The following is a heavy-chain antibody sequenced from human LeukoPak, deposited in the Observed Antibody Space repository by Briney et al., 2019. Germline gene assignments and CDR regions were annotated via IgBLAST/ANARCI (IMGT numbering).Heavy chain of an antibody. D-gene: IGHD3-3*01. J-gene: IGHJ6*02. V-gene: IGHV3-30-3*01. CDR2: ISYDGSNK. CDR3: ARDSHYYDFWSGYLAPFYYYYGMDV. Sequence: PGGSLRLSCAASGFTFSSYAMHWVRQAPGKGLEWVAVISYDGSNKYYADSVKGRFTISRDNSKNTLYLQMSSLRAEDTAVYYCARDSHYYDFWSGYLAPFYYYYGMDVWGQGTTVTVSS. CDR1: GFTFSSYA.